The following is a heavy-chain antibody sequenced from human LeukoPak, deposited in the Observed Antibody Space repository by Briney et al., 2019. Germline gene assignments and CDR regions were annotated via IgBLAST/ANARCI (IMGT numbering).Heavy chain of an antibody. J-gene: IGHJ4*02. CDR2: IYYSGST. D-gene: IGHD3-10*01. Sequence: PSETLSLTCTVSGGSISSYYWSWIRQPPGKGLEWIGYIYYSGSTNYNPSLKSRVTISVDTSKNQFSLKLSSVTAADTAMYYCARTMVRGARFDYWGQGTLVTVSS. CDR1: GGSISSYY. CDR3: ARTMVRGARFDY. V-gene: IGHV4-59*01.